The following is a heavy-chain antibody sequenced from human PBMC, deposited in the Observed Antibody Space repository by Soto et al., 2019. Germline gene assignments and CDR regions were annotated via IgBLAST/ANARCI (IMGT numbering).Heavy chain of an antibody. D-gene: IGHD1-26*01. CDR2: IGTAGDT. CDR3: ARIPGLLKNYYYYGMDV. J-gene: IGHJ6*02. V-gene: IGHV3-13*01. CDR1: GFTLSTYD. Sequence: GGSLRLSCAASGFTLSTYDMHWVRQATGKGLEWVAAIGTAGDTYYPGSEKGRFTISRENAKNSLYLQMNSLRAEDAAVYYCARIPGLLKNYYYYGMDVWGQGTTVTVSS.